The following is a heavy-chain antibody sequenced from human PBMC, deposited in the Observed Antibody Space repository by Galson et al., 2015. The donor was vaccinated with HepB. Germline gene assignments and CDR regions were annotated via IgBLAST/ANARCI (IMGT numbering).Heavy chain of an antibody. D-gene: IGHD5-18*01. Sequence: SLRLPCAASGFTFSSYGMHWVRQAPGKGLEWVAVIWYDGSNKYYADSVKGRFTISKDNSKNTLYLQMNSLRAEDTAVYYCARAYSYGYNNDAFDIWGQGTMVTVSS. J-gene: IGHJ3*02. CDR1: GFTFSSYG. CDR3: ARAYSYGYNNDAFDI. V-gene: IGHV3-33*08. CDR2: IWYDGSNK.